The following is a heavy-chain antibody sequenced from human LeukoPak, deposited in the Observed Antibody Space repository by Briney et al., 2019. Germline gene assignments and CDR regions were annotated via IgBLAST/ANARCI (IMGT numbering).Heavy chain of an antibody. J-gene: IGHJ6*02. CDR3: ARDVNTWIQLWLRGRYYYYGMDV. D-gene: IGHD5-18*01. Sequence: GASVKVSCKASGYTFTSYYMHWVRQAPGQGLEWMGIINPSGGSTSYAQKFQGRVTMTRDTSTSTVYMELRSLRSEDTAVYYCARDVNTWIQLWLRGRYYYYGMDVWGQGTTVTVSS. V-gene: IGHV1-46*01. CDR2: INPSGGST. CDR1: GYTFTSYY.